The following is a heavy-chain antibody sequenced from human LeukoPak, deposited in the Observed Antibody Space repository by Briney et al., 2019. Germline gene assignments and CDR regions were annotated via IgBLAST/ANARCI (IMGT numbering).Heavy chain of an antibody. CDR1: GFTFDDYA. V-gene: IGHV3-9*01. J-gene: IGHJ4*02. Sequence: HPGGSLRLSCAASGFTFDDYAMHWVRQAPGKGLEWVSGISWNSGSIGYADSVKGRFTISRDNAKNSLYLQMNSLRAEDTALYYCAKDILRWSRYYYGSGSYRALGFDYWGQGTLVTVSS. CDR2: ISWNSGSI. CDR3: AKDILRWSRYYYGSGSYRALGFDY. D-gene: IGHD3-10*01.